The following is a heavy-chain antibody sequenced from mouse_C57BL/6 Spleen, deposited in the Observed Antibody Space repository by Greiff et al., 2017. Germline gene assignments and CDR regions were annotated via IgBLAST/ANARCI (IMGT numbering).Heavy chain of an antibody. CDR3: ARDPYGSSYVGYFDV. J-gene: IGHJ1*03. D-gene: IGHD1-1*01. CDR2: INYDGSST. Sequence: EVKLVESEGGLVQPGSSMKLSCTASGFTFSDYYMAWVRQVPEKGLEWVANINYDGSSTYYLDSLKSRFIISRDNAKNILYLQMSSLKSEDTATYYCARDPYGSSYVGYFDVWGTGTTVTVSS. CDR1: GFTFSDYY. V-gene: IGHV5-16*01.